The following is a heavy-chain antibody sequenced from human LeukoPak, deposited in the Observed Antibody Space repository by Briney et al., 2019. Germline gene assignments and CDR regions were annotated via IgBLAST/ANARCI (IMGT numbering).Heavy chain of an antibody. J-gene: IGHJ6*03. CDR2: IGTAGDT. Sequence: GGSLRLSCAASGFTFSSYDMHWVRQATGKGLEWVSAIGTAGDTYYPGSVKGRFTISRENAKNSLYLQMNSLRAGDTAVYYCARDQHGSGSTTYYYYMDVWGKGTTVTVSS. CDR3: ARDQHGSGSTTYYYYMDV. D-gene: IGHD3-10*01. CDR1: GFTFSSYD. V-gene: IGHV3-13*01.